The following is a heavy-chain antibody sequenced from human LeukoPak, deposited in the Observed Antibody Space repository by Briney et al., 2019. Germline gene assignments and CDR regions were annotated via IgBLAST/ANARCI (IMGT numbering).Heavy chain of an antibody. CDR2: IRYDGSNK. Sequence: GGSLRLSCAASGFTFSSYGMHWVRQAPGKGLEWVAFIRYDGSNKYYADSVKGRFTISRDNSKNTLYLQMNSLRAEDTAVYYCAKGEWFGELSFDYWAREPWSPSPQ. V-gene: IGHV3-30*02. CDR1: GFTFSSYG. J-gene: IGHJ4*02. D-gene: IGHD3-10*01. CDR3: AKGEWFGELSFDY.